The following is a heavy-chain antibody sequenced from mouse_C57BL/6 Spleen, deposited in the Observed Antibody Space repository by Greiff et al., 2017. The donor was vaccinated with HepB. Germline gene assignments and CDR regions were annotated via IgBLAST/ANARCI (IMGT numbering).Heavy chain of an antibody. V-gene: IGHV10-3*01. CDR1: GFTFNTYA. CDR3: VRLISYYCGSSYAMDY. J-gene: IGHJ4*01. CDR2: IRSKSSNYAT. Sequence: VQLKESGGGLVQPKGSLKLSCAASGFTFNTYAMHWVRQAPGKGLEWVARIRSKSSNYATYYADSVKDRFTISRDDSQSMLYLQMNNLKTEDTARYYCVRLISYYCGSSYAMDYWGQGTTVTVSS. D-gene: IGHD1-1*01.